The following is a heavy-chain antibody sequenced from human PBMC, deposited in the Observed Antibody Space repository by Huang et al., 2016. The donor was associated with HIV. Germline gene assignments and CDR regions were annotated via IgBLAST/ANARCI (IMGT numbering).Heavy chain of an antibody. CDR1: KFTFSNAW. J-gene: IGHJ3*02. CDR2: IKSKTDGGTT. V-gene: IGHV3-15*01. CDR3: TTEPDDFDI. Sequence: EVQLVESGGGLVKPGGSLRLSCAASKFTFSNAWMSWVRQAPGKGLEGVGRIKSKTDGGTTEYAAPVNDRFTISRDDSKNTLYLQMNSLKTEDTAVYYCTTEPDDFDIWGQGTLVTVSS.